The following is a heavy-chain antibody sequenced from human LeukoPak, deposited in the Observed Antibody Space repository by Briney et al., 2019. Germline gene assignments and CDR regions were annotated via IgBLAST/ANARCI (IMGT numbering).Heavy chain of an antibody. V-gene: IGHV3-30-3*01. J-gene: IGHJ4*02. CDR1: GFTFSSYA. CDR3: AKGFITMIVVGNRAFDY. Sequence: GRSLRLSCAASGFTFSSYAMHGGRQAPGKGVEWGAVISYDGSNKYYADSVKGGFTISRDNSKNTLYLQMNSLRAEDTAVYYCAKGFITMIVVGNRAFDYWGQGTLVTVSS. CDR2: ISYDGSNK. D-gene: IGHD3-22*01.